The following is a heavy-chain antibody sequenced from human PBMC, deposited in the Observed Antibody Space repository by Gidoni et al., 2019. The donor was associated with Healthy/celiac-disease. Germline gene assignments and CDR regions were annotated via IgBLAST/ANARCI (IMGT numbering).Heavy chain of an antibody. Sequence: LEWVANIKQDGSEKYYVDSVKGRFTISRDNAKNSLYLQMNSLRAEDTAVYYCARDSIVVVPAAIRGTDYWGQGTLVTVSS. V-gene: IGHV3-7*03. CDR3: ARDSIVVVPAAIRGTDY. CDR2: IKQDGSEK. D-gene: IGHD2-2*01. J-gene: IGHJ4*02.